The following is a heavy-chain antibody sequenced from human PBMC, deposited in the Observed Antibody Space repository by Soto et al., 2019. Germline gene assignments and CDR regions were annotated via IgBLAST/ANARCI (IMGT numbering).Heavy chain of an antibody. Sequence: QVQLVESGGGVVQPGRSLRLSCAASGFTFSSYGMHWVRQAPGKGLEWVAVIWYDGSNKYYADSVKGRFTISRDNSKNTLYLQMNSLRAEDTAVYYCARDRTEYYYYYGMDVWGQWTTVTVSS. J-gene: IGHJ6*02. CDR3: ARDRTEYYYYYGMDV. V-gene: IGHV3-33*01. CDR1: GFTFSSYG. CDR2: IWYDGSNK.